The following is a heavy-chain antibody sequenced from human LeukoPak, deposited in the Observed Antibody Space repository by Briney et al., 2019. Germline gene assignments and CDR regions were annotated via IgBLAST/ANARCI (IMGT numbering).Heavy chain of an antibody. CDR2: ISAYNGNT. D-gene: IGHD3-9*01. CDR1: GYTFTSYG. CDR3: ARPIRDILTGYYVGYFDY. J-gene: IGHJ4*02. Sequence: ASVNVSCKASGYTFTSYGIRWVRQDPEQGREWMGWISAYNGNTNYAQKLQGRVTMTTDTYTSTAYMELRSRRPDDTAVYYCARPIRDILTGYYVGYFDYWGQGTLVTVSS. V-gene: IGHV1-18*01.